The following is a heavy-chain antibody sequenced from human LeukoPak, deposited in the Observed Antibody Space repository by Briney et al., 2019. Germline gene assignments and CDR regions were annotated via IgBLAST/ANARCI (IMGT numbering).Heavy chain of an antibody. V-gene: IGHV3-11*04. CDR3: AELGITMIGGV. D-gene: IGHD3-10*02. J-gene: IGHJ6*04. CDR1: EFHCIVYE. Sequence: GALLLSCSSPEFHCIVYEMGWVRPSPGKGVEGVSYISSSGSSIYYADYVKGRFTISRDNAKNSLYLQMNSLRAEDTAVYYCAELGITMIGGVWGKGTTVTISS. CDR2: ISSSGSSI.